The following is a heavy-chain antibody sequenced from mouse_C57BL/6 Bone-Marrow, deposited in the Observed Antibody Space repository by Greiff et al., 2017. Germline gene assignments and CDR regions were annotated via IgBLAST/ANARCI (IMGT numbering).Heavy chain of an antibody. Sequence: QVQLQQSGAELVRPGASVTLSCKASGYTFTDYEMHWVKQTPVHGLEWIGAIDPETGGTAYNQKFKGKAILTADKSSSTAYMELRSLTSEDSAVYYCTRWANFVFDYWGQGTTLTVSS. CDR2: IDPETGGT. V-gene: IGHV1-15*01. D-gene: IGHD3-1*01. J-gene: IGHJ2*01. CDR1: GYTFTDYE. CDR3: TRWANFVFDY.